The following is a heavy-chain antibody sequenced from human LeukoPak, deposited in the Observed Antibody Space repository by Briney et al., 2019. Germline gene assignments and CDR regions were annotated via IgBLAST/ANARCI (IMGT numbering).Heavy chain of an antibody. CDR1: GFTFCNFA. CDR3: ATSSLDY. J-gene: IGHJ4*02. Sequence: GGSLRLSCAASGFTFCNFAMYWVRQAPGKGLECVSTISSNGGSTSYANSVKGRFTISRDNSNNTLYLQMGSLRADDMAVYYCATSSLDYWGQGTLVTVSS. D-gene: IGHD6-6*01. V-gene: IGHV3-64*01. CDR2: ISSNGGST.